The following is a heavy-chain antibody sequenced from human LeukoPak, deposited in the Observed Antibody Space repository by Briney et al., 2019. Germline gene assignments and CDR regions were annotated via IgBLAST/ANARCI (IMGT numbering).Heavy chain of an antibody. CDR3: ARESDCSSTSCYADY. D-gene: IGHD2-2*01. J-gene: IGHJ4*02. CDR1: GGSISSGGYY. V-gene: IGHV4-31*03. CDR2: IYYSGST. Sequence: SQTLSLTCTVSGGSISSGGYYWSWIRQHPGKGLEWIGYIYYSGSTYYNPSLKGRVTISVDTSKNQFSLKLSSVTAADTAVYYCARESDCSSTSCYADYWGQGTLVTVSS.